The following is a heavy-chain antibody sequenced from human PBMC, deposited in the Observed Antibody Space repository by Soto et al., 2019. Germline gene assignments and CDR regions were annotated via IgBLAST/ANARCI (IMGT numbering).Heavy chain of an antibody. CDR3: ARDQRTTTAYYYYYGMDV. V-gene: IGHV3-33*01. CDR2: IWYDVSNK. Sequence: GSLRLSWAASGFSFSGYCRHWVRQAPGKGLEWVAVIWYDVSNKYYADSVKGRFTIPRDNSKNTLYLQMNSLRAEDTAVYYCARDQRTTTAYYYYYGMDVCGQRTTVIVPS. CDR1: GFSFSGYC. J-gene: IGHJ6*02. D-gene: IGHD1-1*01.